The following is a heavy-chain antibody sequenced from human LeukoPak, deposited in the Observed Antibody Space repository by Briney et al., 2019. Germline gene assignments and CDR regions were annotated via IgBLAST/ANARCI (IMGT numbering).Heavy chain of an antibody. CDR2: IYHSGST. D-gene: IGHD3-3*01. Sequence: SETLSLACTVSGYSISSGYYWGWIRQPPGKGLEWIGSIYHSGSTYYNPSLKSRVTISVDTSKNQFSLKLSSVTAADTAVYYCAKRFLEWAYFDYWGQGTLVTVSS. V-gene: IGHV4-38-2*02. J-gene: IGHJ4*02. CDR3: AKRFLEWAYFDY. CDR1: GYSISSGYY.